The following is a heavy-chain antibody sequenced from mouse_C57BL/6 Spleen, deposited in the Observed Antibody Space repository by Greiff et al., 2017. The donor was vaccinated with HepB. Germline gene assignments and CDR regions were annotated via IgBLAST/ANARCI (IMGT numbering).Heavy chain of an antibody. V-gene: IGHV1-54*01. D-gene: IGHD2-4*01. CDR2: INPGSGGT. CDR3: ARVNDSSFAY. CDR1: GYAFTNYL. Sequence: VQLQQSGAELVRPGTSVKVSCKASGYAFTNYLIEWVKQRPGQGLEWIGVINPGSGGTNYNEKFKGKATLTADKSSSTAYMQLSSLTSEDSAVYFCARVNDSSFAYWGQGTLVTVFA. J-gene: IGHJ3*01.